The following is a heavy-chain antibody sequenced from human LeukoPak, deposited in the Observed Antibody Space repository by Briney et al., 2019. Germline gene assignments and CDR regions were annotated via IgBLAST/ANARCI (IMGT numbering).Heavy chain of an antibody. D-gene: IGHD2-2*01. J-gene: IGHJ4*02. Sequence: ASVKVSCKASGYTFTSYYMHWVRQAPGQGLEWMGIINPSGGSTSYAQKFQGRVTMTRDMSTSTVYMELSSLRSEDTAVYYCARALGYCSSSSCYEGFDYWGQGTLVTVSS. CDR2: INPSGGST. CDR3: ARALGYCSSSSCYEGFDY. CDR1: GYTFTSYY. V-gene: IGHV1-46*01.